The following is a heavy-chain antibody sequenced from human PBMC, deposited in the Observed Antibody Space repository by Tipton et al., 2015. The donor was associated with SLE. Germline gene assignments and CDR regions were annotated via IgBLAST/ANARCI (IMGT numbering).Heavy chain of an antibody. Sequence: TLSLTCTVSGGSISNYYWSWIRQPPGKGLEWIGYIFYSGSTNSNPSLKSRVTMSVDTFKNQFSLNLSSVTAADTAVYYCARDGPASWGYGLWRGYFDLWGQGTLVTVSS. J-gene: IGHJ4*02. CDR2: IFYSGST. CDR3: ARDGPASWGYGLWRGYFDL. V-gene: IGHV4-59*01. CDR1: GGSISNYY. D-gene: IGHD3-3*01.